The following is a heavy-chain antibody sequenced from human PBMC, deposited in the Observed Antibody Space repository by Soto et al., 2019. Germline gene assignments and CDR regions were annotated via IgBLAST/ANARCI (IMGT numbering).Heavy chain of an antibody. CDR1: GYTFTGYT. CDR3: AREEVGYISRYFDF. CDR2: INTGNGNT. D-gene: IGHD6-13*01. V-gene: IGHV1-3*04. Sequence: GASVKVSCKASGYTFTGYTIQWVRQAPGQRLEWMGWINTGNGNTRYSQKFQGRVTFTRDTSASTAYMELGSLRSEDTAVYYCAREEVGYISRYFDFWGQGTLVTVSS. J-gene: IGHJ4*02.